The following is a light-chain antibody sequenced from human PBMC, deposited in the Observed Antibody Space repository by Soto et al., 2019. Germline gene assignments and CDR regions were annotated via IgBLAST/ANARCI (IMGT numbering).Light chain of an antibody. CDR1: SSDVGGYNY. Sequence: QSALTQPASVSGSPGQSITISCTGTSSDVGGYNYVSWYQQHPGKPPKLMIYKVSNPPSGVSNRFSGSKSGNTASLTISGLQAEDEADYYCSSYTSSSSQVVFGGGTKLTVL. CDR2: KVS. J-gene: IGLJ2*01. V-gene: IGLV2-14*01. CDR3: SSYTSSSSQVV.